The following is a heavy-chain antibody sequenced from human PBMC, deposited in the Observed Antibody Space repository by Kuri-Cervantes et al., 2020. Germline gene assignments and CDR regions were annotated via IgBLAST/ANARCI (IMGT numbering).Heavy chain of an antibody. CDR2: IWYDGSNK. Sequence: GGSLRLPCAASGFTFSSYGMHWVRKAPGKGLEWVAVIWYDGSNKYYADPVKGRFTISRDNSKITLYLQMNSLRAEDTAVYYCAALGYCSGGSCYGYYYYYYMDVWGKGTTVTVSS. D-gene: IGHD2-15*01. CDR3: AALGYCSGGSCYGYYYYYYMDV. J-gene: IGHJ6*03. CDR1: GFTFSSYG. V-gene: IGHV3-33*01.